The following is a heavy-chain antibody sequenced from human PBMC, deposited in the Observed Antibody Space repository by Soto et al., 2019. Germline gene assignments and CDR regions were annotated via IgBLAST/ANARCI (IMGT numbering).Heavy chain of an antibody. V-gene: IGHV3-30-3*01. CDR2: ISYDGSNK. CDR1: GFTFSSYA. CDR3: ARDGHDAFDI. Sequence: QVQLVESGGGVVQPGRSLRLSCAASGFTFSSYAMHWVRQAPGKGLEWVAVISYDGSNKYYADSVKGRFTISRDNSKNPLYLHMNSLRAEDTAVYYCARDGHDAFDIWGQGTMVTVSS. D-gene: IGHD5-12*01. J-gene: IGHJ3*02.